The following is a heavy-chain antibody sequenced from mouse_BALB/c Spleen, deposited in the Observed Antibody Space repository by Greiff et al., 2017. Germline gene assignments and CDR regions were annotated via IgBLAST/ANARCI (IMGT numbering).Heavy chain of an antibody. D-gene: IGHD1-2*01. CDR1: GFTFTDYY. V-gene: IGHV7-3*02. CDR3: ARAPLFTTAAWFAY. Sequence: EVKVEESGGGLVQPGGSLRLSCATSGFTFTDYYMSWVRQPPGKALEWLGFIRNKANGYTTEYSASVKGRFTISRDNSQSILYLQMNTLRAEDSATYYCARAPLFTTAAWFAYWGQGTLVTVSA. CDR2: IRNKANGYTT. J-gene: IGHJ3*01.